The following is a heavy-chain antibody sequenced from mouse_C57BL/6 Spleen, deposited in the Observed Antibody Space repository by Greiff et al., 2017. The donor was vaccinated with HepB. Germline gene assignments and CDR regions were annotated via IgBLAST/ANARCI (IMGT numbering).Heavy chain of an antibody. CDR1: GFTFSDFY. CDR3: ARDSRGYFDY. CDR2: SRNKANDYTT. V-gene: IGHV7-1*01. Sequence: EVQGVESGGGLVQSGRSLRLSCATSGFTFSDFYMEWVRQAPGKGLEWIAASRNKANDYTTEYSASVKGRFIVSRDTSQSILYLQMNALRAEDTAIYYCARDSRGYFDYWGQGTTLTVSS. D-gene: IGHD3-1*01. J-gene: IGHJ2*01.